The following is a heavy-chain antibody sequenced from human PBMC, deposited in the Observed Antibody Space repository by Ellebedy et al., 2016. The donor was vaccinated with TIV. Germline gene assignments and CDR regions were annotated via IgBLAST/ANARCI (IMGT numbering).Heavy chain of an antibody. Sequence: GESLKISXAASGFTFSNAWMSWVRQAPGKGLEWVGRIKSKTDGGTTDYAAPVKGRFTISRDDSKNTLYLQMNSLKTEDTAVYYCTAFISYSGSYYRDYWGQGTLVTVSS. CDR3: TAFISYSGSYYRDY. D-gene: IGHD1-26*01. V-gene: IGHV3-15*01. CDR1: GFTFSNAW. J-gene: IGHJ4*02. CDR2: IKSKTDGGTT.